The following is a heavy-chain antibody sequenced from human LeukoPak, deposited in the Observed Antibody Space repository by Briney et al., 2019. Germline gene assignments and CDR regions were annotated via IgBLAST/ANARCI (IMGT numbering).Heavy chain of an antibody. J-gene: IGHJ4*02. CDR3: ARAGYYDSSGYPPY. Sequence: GGSLRLSCAASGFTFSSYGMHWVRQAPGKGLEWVSNIGTSSTTIYYADSVKGRFTISRDNAKNSLYLQMNSLRAEDTAVYYCARAGYYDSSGYPPYWGQGTLVTVSS. D-gene: IGHD3-22*01. CDR2: IGTSSTTI. CDR1: GFTFSSYG. V-gene: IGHV3-48*01.